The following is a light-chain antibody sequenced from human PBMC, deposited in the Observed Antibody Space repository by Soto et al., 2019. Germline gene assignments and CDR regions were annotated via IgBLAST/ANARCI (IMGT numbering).Light chain of an antibody. V-gene: IGLV2-14*01. J-gene: IGLJ2*01. CDR2: EVS. Sequence: QSALTQPASVSGSPGQSITISCTGTSSDVGGYNYVSWYRQHPGKAPKLMIYEVSNRPSGISNRFSSSKSGNTASLTIFGLQAEDEADYYCSSYTSSSTLVFGGGTKLTVL. CDR1: SSDVGGYNY. CDR3: SSYTSSSTLV.